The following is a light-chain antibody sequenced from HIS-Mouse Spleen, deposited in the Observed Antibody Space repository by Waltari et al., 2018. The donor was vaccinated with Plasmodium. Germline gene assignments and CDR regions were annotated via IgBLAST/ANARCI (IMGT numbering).Light chain of an antibody. V-gene: IGKV3-15*01. CDR2: GAS. CDR3: QQYNNWSFT. J-gene: IGKJ3*01. CDR1: QSVSSN. Sequence: EILMTQPPATLSVSPGERATLSCRASQSVSSNLAWYQQKPGQAPRLLIYGASTRATGIPARFSGSGSGTEFTLTISSLQSEDFAVYYCQQYNNWSFTFGPGTKVDIK.